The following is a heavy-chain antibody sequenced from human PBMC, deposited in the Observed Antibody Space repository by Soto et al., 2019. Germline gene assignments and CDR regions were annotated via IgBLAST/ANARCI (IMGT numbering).Heavy chain of an antibody. Sequence: QITLKESGPTLVKPTQTLTLTCTFSGFSLSTSGVGVGWIRQPPGKALEWLALIYWDDDKRYSPSLKSRLTITKDTSKNQLVLTMTNMDPVDTATYSCAQSYACRGDSLYSNISWLAPWGKGTLVTVSS. CDR1: GFSLSTSGVG. D-gene: IGHD2-15*01. J-gene: IGHJ5*02. CDR2: IYWDDDK. CDR3: AQSYACRGDSLYSNISWLAP. V-gene: IGHV2-5*02.